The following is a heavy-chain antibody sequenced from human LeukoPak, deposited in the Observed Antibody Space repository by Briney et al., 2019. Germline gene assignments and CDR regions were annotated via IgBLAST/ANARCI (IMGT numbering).Heavy chain of an antibody. CDR1: GFTFSSYA. J-gene: IGHJ4*02. V-gene: IGHV3-23*01. CDR2: ISGSGTGT. Sequence: GGSLRLSCAASGFTFSSYAMSWVRQAPGKGLEWVSTISGSGTGTYYADSVKGRFTISRDNSKYTLYLQMNSLRADDTAVYYCAKGGYSSGWRNYFDYWGQGTLDTVSS. CDR3: AKGGYSSGWRNYFDY. D-gene: IGHD6-19*01.